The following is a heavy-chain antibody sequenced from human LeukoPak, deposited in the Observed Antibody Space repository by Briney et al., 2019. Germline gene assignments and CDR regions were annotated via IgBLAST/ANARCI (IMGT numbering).Heavy chain of an antibody. D-gene: IGHD4-17*01. Sequence: GGSLRLSCAASGFNFNNYGMNWVRQAPGKGLDWVSAISGSGGSTYYADSVKGRFTISRDNAKNSLYLQMNSLRAEDTAVYYCARDHDYGDYYYYWGQGTLVTVSS. CDR3: ARDHDYGDYYYY. CDR1: GFNFNNYG. V-gene: IGHV3-21*01. CDR2: ISGSGGST. J-gene: IGHJ4*02.